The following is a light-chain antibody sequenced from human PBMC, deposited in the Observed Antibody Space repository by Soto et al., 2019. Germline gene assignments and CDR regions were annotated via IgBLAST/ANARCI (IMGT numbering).Light chain of an antibody. Sequence: QSVLTQPPSASGSPGQSVTISCTGTSSDVGGYNYVSWYQQHPGKAPKLMIYEVSKRPSGVPDRFSGSKSGNTASLTVSGLQAEDEADYYCSSYAGRTNVVFGGGTKLT. CDR2: EVS. J-gene: IGLJ3*02. V-gene: IGLV2-8*01. CDR1: SSDVGGYNY. CDR3: SSYAGRTNVV.